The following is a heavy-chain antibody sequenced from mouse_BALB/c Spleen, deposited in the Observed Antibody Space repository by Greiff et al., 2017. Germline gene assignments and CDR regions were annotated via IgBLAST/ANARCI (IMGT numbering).Heavy chain of an antibody. Sequence: EVQGVESGGGLVKPGGSLKLSCAASGFTFSDYYMYWVRQTPEKRLEWVATISDGGSYTYYPDSVKGRFTISRDNAKNNLYLQMSSLKSEDTAMYYCARDADGAYWGQGTLVTVSA. V-gene: IGHV5-4*02. CDR2: ISDGGSYT. CDR1: GFTFSDYY. CDR3: ARDADGAY. J-gene: IGHJ3*01.